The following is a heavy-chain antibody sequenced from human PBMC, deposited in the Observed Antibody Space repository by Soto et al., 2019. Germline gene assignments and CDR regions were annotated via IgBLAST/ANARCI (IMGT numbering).Heavy chain of an antibody. CDR2: IIPVSGTT. D-gene: IGHD3-22*01. V-gene: IGHV1-69*06. J-gene: IGHJ4*01. CDR3: AREYYYDSVGYFFDY. Sequence: KFSCKASGCTVTSYSITWVRQAHGQGLEWMGGIIPVSGTTKYAQRFQGRVTINADKSTSTAYMELTSLRSEDTAVYYCAREYYYDSVGYFFDYWGQGSLVTVSS. CDR1: GCTVTSYS.